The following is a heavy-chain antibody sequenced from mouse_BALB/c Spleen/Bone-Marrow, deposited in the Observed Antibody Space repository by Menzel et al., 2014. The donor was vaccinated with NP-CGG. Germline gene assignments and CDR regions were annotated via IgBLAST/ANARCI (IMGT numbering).Heavy chain of an antibody. CDR3: AREGGSRAY. D-gene: IGHD1-1*01. V-gene: IGHV3-6*02. Sequence: EVQLQQSGPGLVKPSQSLSLTCSVTGYSITSGYYWNWIRQFPGNKPEWMGYISYDGSDNYNPSLKNRISITRDTSKNQFFLKLNSVTTEDTATYYCAREGGSRAYWGQGTLVTVSA. J-gene: IGHJ3*01. CDR1: GYSITSGYY. CDR2: ISYDGSD.